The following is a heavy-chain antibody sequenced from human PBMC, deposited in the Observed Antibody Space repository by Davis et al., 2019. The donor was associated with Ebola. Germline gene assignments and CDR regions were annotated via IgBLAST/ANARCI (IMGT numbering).Heavy chain of an antibody. CDR2: ISNNGLST. V-gene: IGHV3-64D*08. D-gene: IGHD2-8*01. J-gene: IGHJ4*02. Sequence: PGGSLRLSCSASGFTFSSLSMHWVRQAPGKRLEYVSVISNNGLSTYYADSVKGGFTISRDNSKNTLYLQMSSLRTEDTAVYYCVRDLYGFDYWGQGTLVTVSS. CDR3: VRDLYGFDY. CDR1: GFTFSSLS.